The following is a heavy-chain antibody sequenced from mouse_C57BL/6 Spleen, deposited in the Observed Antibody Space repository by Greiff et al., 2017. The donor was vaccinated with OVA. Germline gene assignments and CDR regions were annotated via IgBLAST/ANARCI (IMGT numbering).Heavy chain of an antibody. D-gene: IGHD2-5*01. V-gene: IGHV1-50*01. CDR2: IDPSDSYT. CDR3: ARTGSNGWYFDV. J-gene: IGHJ1*03. CDR1: GYTFTSYW. Sequence: QVQLQQPGAELVKPGASVKLSCKASGYTFTSYWMQWVKQRPGQGLEWIGEIDPSDSYTNYNQKFKGKATLTVDTSSSTAYMQLGSLTSEDSAVYYGARTGSNGWYFDVWGTGTTVTVSS.